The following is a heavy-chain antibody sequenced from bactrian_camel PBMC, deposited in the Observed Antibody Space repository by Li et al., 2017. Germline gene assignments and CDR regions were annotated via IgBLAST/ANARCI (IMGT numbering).Heavy chain of an antibody. Sequence: VQLVESGGGSVQNGGSLTLSCVTSGITSSRYCMGWVRQAPGKEREGVAAIDVDGRTDYSEFVKDRFTISKDNAKNSLYLQMNNLKPEDTAMYYCAAGYYFGLAISPTQAHYWGQGTQVTVS. CDR3: AAGYYFGLAISPTQAHY. CDR2: IDVDGRT. J-gene: IGHJ4*01. V-gene: IGHV3S55*01. D-gene: IGHD1*01. CDR1: GITSSRYC.